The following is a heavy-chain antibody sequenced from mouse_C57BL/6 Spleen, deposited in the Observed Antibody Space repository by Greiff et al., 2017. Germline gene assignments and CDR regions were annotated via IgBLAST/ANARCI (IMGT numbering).Heavy chain of an antibody. D-gene: IGHD1-1*02. CDR1: GYTFTSYW. V-gene: IGHV1-69*01. Sequence: QVQLQQPGAELVMPGASVKLSCKASGYTFTSYWMHWVKQRPGQGLEWIGEIDPSDSYTNYNQKFKGKSTLTVDKSSSTAYMQLSSLTSEDSAVYYCAREGVANFDYWGQGTTHTVSS. CDR2: IDPSDSYT. J-gene: IGHJ2*01. CDR3: AREGVANFDY.